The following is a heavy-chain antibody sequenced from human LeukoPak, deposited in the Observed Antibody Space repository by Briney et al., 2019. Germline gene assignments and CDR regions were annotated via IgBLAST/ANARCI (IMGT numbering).Heavy chain of an antibody. V-gene: IGHV3-49*03. D-gene: IGHD6-13*01. CDR1: GFTFGDYV. CDR2: IRSKAYGGTT. CDR3: TREGHSSSWYFRSCLWFDP. J-gene: IGHJ5*02. Sequence: PGGSLRLSCTASGFTFGDYVMSWFRQAPGKGLEWVGFIRSKAYGGTTEYAASVKGRFTISRDDSKSTAYLQMNSLKTEDTAVYYCTREGHSSSWYFRSCLWFDPWGQGTLVTVSS.